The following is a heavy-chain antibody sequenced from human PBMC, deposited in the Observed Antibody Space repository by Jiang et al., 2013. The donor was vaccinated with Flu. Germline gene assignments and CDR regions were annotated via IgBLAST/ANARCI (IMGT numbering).Heavy chain of an antibody. D-gene: IGHD1-7*01. CDR2: INPSGGSX. CDR3: ARKTTSDAFDI. CDR1: GYTFTSYY. V-gene: IGHV1-46*01. J-gene: IGHJ3*02. Sequence: SGYTFTSYYMHWVRQAPGQGLEWMGIINPSGGSXSYAQKFQGRVTMTRDTSTSTVYMELSSLRSEDTAVYYCARKTTSDAFDIWGQGTMVTVSS.